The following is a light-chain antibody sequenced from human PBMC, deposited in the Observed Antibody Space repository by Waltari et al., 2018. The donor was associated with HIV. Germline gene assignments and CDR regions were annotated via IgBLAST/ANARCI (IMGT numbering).Light chain of an antibody. CDR3: CSYAGSYPVV. V-gene: IGLV2-11*01. Sequence: QSALTQPRSVSGSPGPSVTIPCTGTSSDVGVSNFFSWYQQHPGKAPKLMIYDVSKRPSGVPDRFSGSKSGNTASLTISGLQAEDEADYYCCSYAGSYPVVFGGGTKLTVL. CDR2: DVS. J-gene: IGLJ2*01. CDR1: SSDVGVSNF.